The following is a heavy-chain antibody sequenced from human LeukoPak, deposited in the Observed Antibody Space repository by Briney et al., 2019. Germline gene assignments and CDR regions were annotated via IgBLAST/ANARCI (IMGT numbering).Heavy chain of an antibody. CDR2: NYYSGTT. CDR3: ARHLSRSSGKPGRSLDY. D-gene: IGHD2-15*01. CDR1: SRSISSSSYY. J-gene: IGHJ4*02. Sequence: SETLSRNCTVYSRSISSSSYYWGWIRQPPGKGLEWDGSNYYSGTTYYNQSIKSRVTIYVDTSKNQFSLKMISVTAADTAVYYCARHLSRSSGKPGRSLDYWGQGTLVTVSS. V-gene: IGHV4-39*01.